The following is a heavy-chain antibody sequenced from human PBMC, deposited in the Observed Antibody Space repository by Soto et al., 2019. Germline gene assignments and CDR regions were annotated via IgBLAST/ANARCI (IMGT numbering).Heavy chain of an antibody. CDR1: GYNFSIRW. V-gene: IGHV5-51*01. Sequence: EVQLVQSGAEVKKPGESLKISCKGFGYNFSIRWIAWVRQMPGKGLEWMGIIYPGDSETRYSPSFEGQVTISADKSISTAYLQWSSLKASDSAMYYCARHWRVGRATTDPDYWGQGTLVTVSS. CDR2: IYPGDSET. J-gene: IGHJ4*02. D-gene: IGHD1-1*01. CDR3: ARHWRVGRATTDPDY.